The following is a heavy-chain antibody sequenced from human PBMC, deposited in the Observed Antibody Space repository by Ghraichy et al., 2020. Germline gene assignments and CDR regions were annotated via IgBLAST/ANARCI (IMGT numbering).Heavy chain of an antibody. V-gene: IGHV1-18*04. CDR3: ARALGYCRGDCYSDNY. CDR1: GYTFSSYG. CDR2: ISAYTGNT. Sequence: ASVKVSCKASGYTFSSYGFTWVRQAPGQGLEWMGWISAYTGNTNYAQKFQGRVTMTTDTSTSTAYMELRSLTSDDTAVYFCARALGYCRGDCYSDNYWGQGTLVRVSS. J-gene: IGHJ4*02. D-gene: IGHD2-21*02.